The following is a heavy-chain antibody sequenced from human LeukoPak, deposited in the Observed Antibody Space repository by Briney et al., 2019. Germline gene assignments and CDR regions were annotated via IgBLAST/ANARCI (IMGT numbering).Heavy chain of an antibody. D-gene: IGHD6-19*01. V-gene: IGHV4-34*01. J-gene: IGHJ4*02. CDR2: INHSGST. Sequence: SETLSLTCAVYGGSFSGYYWSWIRQPPGKGLEWIGEINHSGSTNYNPSLKSRVTISVDTPKNQFSLKLSSVTAADTAVYYCARFGIAVAGTGFDYWGQGTLVTVSS. CDR3: ARFGIAVAGTGFDY. CDR1: GGSFSGYY.